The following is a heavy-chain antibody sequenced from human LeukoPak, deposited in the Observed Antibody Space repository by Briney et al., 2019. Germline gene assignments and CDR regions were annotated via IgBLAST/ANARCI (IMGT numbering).Heavy chain of an antibody. V-gene: IGHV4/OR15-8*01. Sequence: ESLRLSCAVSGFIVSSDYMSWVRQAPGKGLEWIGEMYNSGTGTYKPSLRSRVTMFFDESKNHFSLKLNSVTAADTAVYYCARGGNWDFDYWGQGVLVFVSS. CDR3: ARGGNWDFDY. CDR2: MYNSGTG. CDR1: GFIVSSDY. D-gene: IGHD7-27*01. J-gene: IGHJ4*02.